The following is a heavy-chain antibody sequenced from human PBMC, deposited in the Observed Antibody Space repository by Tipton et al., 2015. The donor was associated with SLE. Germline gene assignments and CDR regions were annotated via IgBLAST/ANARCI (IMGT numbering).Heavy chain of an antibody. CDR1: GGSFSGYY. V-gene: IGHV3-7*01. CDR3: ARYGGPYYYGMDV. Sequence: LSLTCAVYGGSFSGYYWSWVRQAPGKGLEWVANIKQDGSEKYYVDSVKGRFTISRDNAKNSLYLQMNSLRAEDTAVYYCARYGGPYYYGMDVWGQGTTVTVSS. D-gene: IGHD4-23*01. CDR2: IKQDGSEK. J-gene: IGHJ6*02.